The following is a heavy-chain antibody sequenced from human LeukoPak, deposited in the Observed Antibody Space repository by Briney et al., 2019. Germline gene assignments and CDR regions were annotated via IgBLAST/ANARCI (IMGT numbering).Heavy chain of an antibody. V-gene: IGHV3-21*01. Sequence: PGGSLRLSCAASGFTLSDYYMNWIRQAPGKGLEWVSSISSSSSYIYYADSVKGRFTIFRDNAKNSLYLQMNSLRAEDTAVYYCARRDYYDSTPDYWGQGTLVTVSS. CDR1: GFTLSDYY. D-gene: IGHD3-22*01. CDR2: ISSSSSYI. CDR3: ARRDYYDSTPDY. J-gene: IGHJ4*02.